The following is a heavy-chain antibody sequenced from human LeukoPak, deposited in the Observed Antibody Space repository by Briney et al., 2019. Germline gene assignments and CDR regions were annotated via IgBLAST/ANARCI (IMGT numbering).Heavy chain of an antibody. D-gene: IGHD7-27*01. CDR2: IYTSGST. CDR1: GGSISSYY. V-gene: IGHV4-4*07. CDR3: SRGEDASKVGNY. Sequence: PSEPLSLTCTVSGGSISSYYWSWIRQPAGKGLEWIGRIYTSGSTNYNPSLKSRVTMSVDTSKNQFSLKLSSVTAADTAVYYCSRGEDASKVGNYWGQGTLVTVSS. J-gene: IGHJ4*02.